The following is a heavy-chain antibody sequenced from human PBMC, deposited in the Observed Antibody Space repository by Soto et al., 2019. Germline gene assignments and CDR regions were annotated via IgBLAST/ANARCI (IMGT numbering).Heavy chain of an antibody. V-gene: IGHV3-9*01. D-gene: IGHD3-3*01. CDR1: GFTFDDYA. CDR3: AKAHKMDYDFWSGSSYYFDY. CDR2: ISWNSGSR. Sequence: PGGSLRLSCAASGFTFDDYAMHWVRQTPGKGLEWVSGISWNSGSRAYADSVKGRFTISRDNAKNSLYLEINSLRAEDTAFYYCAKAHKMDYDFWSGSSYYFDYWGQGTLVTVSS. J-gene: IGHJ4*02.